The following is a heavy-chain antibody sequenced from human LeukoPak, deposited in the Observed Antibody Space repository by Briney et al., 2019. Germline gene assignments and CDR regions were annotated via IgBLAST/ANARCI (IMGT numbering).Heavy chain of an antibody. CDR1: GYTFTSYA. CDR3: AREAVTAMVPLYYFDY. Sequence: GASVKVSCKASGYTFTSYAISWVRQAPGQGLEWMGGIIPIFGTANYAQKFQGRVTITADESTSTAYMELSSLRSEDTAVYYCAREAVTAMVPLYYFDYWGQGTLVTVSS. V-gene: IGHV1-69*13. CDR2: IIPIFGTA. J-gene: IGHJ4*02. D-gene: IGHD5-18*01.